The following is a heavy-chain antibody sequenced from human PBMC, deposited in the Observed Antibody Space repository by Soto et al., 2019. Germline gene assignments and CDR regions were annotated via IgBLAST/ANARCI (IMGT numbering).Heavy chain of an antibody. CDR1: GVSISTSNYY. J-gene: IGHJ4*02. CDR3: ARGDSSRWLYFDY. CDR2: VYHSGNT. D-gene: IGHD6-13*01. Sequence: PSETLSLTCTVSGVSISTSNYYWAWIRQPPGKGLEWIGTVYHSGNTYYNPSLNTRVTISVDTSKNQFSLKLTSVTAADTAVYYCARGDSSRWLYFDYWGQGTPVTVSS. V-gene: IGHV4-39*07.